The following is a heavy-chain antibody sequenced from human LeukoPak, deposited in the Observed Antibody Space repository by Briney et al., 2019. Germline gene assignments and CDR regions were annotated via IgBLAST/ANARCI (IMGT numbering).Heavy chain of an antibody. CDR3: AARTHFDY. J-gene: IGHJ4*02. V-gene: IGHV3-30-3*01. CDR2: ISYDGSNK. D-gene: IGHD2-2*01. CDR1: GFTFSSYA. Sequence: GGSLRLSCAASGFTFSSYAMHWVRQAPGKGLEWVAVISYDGSNKYYADSVKGRFTISRDNSKSTLYLQMNSLRAEDTAVYYCAARTHFDYWGQGTLVTVSS.